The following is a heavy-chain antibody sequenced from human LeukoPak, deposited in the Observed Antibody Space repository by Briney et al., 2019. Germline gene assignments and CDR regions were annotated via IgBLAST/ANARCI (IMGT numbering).Heavy chain of an antibody. CDR1: GGSISSGGYY. Sequence: SETLSLTCTVSGGSISSGGYYWSWIRQHPGKGLEWIGYIYYSGITYYSPSLKSRVTISVDRSKNQFSLKLSSVTAADTAVYYCASGPIRYCSGGSCYPDAFDIWGQGTMVTVSS. CDR3: ASGPIRYCSGGSCYPDAFDI. J-gene: IGHJ3*02. V-gene: IGHV4-31*03. CDR2: IYYSGIT. D-gene: IGHD2-15*01.